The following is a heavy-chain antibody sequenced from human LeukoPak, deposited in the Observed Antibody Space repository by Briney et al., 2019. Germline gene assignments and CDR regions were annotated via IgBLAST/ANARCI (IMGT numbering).Heavy chain of an antibody. J-gene: IGHJ5*02. CDR3: ARGHLGSFDP. V-gene: IGHV3-30-3*01. D-gene: IGHD3-10*01. Sequence: GGSLRLSCAASGFTFSSYAMHWVRQAPGKGLEWVAVISYDGSNKYYADSVKGRFTISRDNSKNTLYLQMNSLRAEDTAVYYCARGHLGSFDPWGQGTLVTVSS. CDR2: ISYDGSNK. CDR1: GFTFSSYA.